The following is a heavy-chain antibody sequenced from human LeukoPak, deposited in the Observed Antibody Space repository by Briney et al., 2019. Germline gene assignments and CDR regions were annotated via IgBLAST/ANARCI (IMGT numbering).Heavy chain of an antibody. D-gene: IGHD6-19*01. J-gene: IGHJ3*02. V-gene: IGHV2-70*11. CDR1: VFSVSTSGMC. Sequence: SGPTLLNPTQTLTLTCSFSVFSVSTSGMCVSWIRQPPGKAVEWLARIDWDDGKYYSTSLKTRLTISKDTSKNQVVLTMTNMDPVDTATYYCARIRGAVAGLYAFDIWGQGTMVTVSS. CDR2: IDWDDGK. CDR3: ARIRGAVAGLYAFDI.